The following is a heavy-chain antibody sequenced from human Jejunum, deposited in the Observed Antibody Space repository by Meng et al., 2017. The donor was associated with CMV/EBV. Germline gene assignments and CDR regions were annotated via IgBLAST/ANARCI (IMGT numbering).Heavy chain of an antibody. CDR2: ISSSSSFI. J-gene: IGHJ6*02. V-gene: IGHV3-21*01. CDR1: YS. Sequence: YSMNLVRQAPGKRLEWVSSISSSSSFIYYADSVKGRFTISRDNAKNSLYLQMNSLRAEDTAVYYCARVGPYYDFWSGFLVGAMDVWGQGTTVTVSS. D-gene: IGHD3-3*01. CDR3: ARVGPYYDFWSGFLVGAMDV.